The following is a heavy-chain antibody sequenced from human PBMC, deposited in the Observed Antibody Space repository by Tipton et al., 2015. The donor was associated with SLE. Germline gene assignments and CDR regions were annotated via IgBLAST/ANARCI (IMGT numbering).Heavy chain of an antibody. CDR1: GGSVSSGSYF. CDR2: IFSSGST. D-gene: IGHD3-16*02. CDR3: ARHLSFPGTDY. J-gene: IGHJ4*02. V-gene: IGHV4-61*09. Sequence: TLSLTCSVSGGSVSSGSYFWSWIRQPAGKGLEWIGHIFSSGSTSYNPSLKSRVTISVDTSRNQFSLRLSAVTAADTAVYYCARHLSFPGTDYWGQGTLVTVSS.